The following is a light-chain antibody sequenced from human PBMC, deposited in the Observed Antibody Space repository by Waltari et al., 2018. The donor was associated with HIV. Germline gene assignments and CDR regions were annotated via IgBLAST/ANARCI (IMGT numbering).Light chain of an antibody. V-gene: IGLV2-8*01. CDR2: EVS. Sequence: QSALTQPPSASGSPGQSVTISCTGTSSAVGGYNYVSWYQQHPGKAPKLMIDEVSKRPSGVPDRCSGSKSGNTASLTVSGLQAEDEADYYCSSYAGSNNLYVFGTGTKVTVL. CDR1: SSAVGGYNY. J-gene: IGLJ1*01. CDR3: SSYAGSNNLYV.